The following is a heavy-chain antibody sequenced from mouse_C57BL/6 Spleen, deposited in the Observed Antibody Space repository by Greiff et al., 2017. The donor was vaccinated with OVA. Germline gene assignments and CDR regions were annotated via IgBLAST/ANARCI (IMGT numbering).Heavy chain of an antibody. CDR3: ARKVVDLRFAY. Sequence: QVQLQQPGAELVKPGASVKLSCKASGYTFTSYWMQWVKQRPGQGLEWIGEIDPSDSYTNYNQKFKGKATLTVDTSSSTAYMQLSSLTSEDSAVYYCARKVVDLRFAYWGQGTLVTVSA. CDR2: IDPSDSYT. J-gene: IGHJ3*01. CDR1: GYTFTSYW. D-gene: IGHD1-3*01. V-gene: IGHV1-50*01.